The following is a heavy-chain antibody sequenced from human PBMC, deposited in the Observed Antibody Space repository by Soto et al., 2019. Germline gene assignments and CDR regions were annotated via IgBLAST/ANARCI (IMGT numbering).Heavy chain of an antibody. J-gene: IGHJ4*01. V-gene: IGHV3-9*01. CDR3: AEDSPPYCTNGVCYLDD. D-gene: IGHD2-8*01. Sequence: GGSLRLSCAASGFTFDDYAMRWVRQAPGKGLEWVSGISWNGGSIGYADSVKGRFTISRDNAKNSLYLQMNSLRAEDTALYDCAEDSPPYCTNGVCYLDDWGQGTLVTVSS. CDR1: GFTFDDYA. CDR2: ISWNGGSI.